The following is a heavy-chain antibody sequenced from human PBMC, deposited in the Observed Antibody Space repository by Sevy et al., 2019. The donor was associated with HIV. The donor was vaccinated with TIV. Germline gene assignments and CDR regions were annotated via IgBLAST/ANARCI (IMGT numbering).Heavy chain of an antibody. J-gene: IGHJ3*02. D-gene: IGHD4-17*01. Sequence: ASVKGSCKASGYAFSSNGISWVRQAPGQGLEWMGWISGYNGNTNYTEKFQGRVTMTTDTSTTTAYMELRSLRSDDSAVYYCARESRNDYADPNDAFDIWDQGTMVTVSS. CDR1: GYAFSSNG. CDR3: ARESRNDYADPNDAFDI. CDR2: ISGYNGNT. V-gene: IGHV1-18*04.